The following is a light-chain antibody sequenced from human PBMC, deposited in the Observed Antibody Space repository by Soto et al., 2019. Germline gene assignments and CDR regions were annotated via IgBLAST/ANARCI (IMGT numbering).Light chain of an antibody. J-gene: IGLJ1*01. Sequence: QSVLTQPASVSGSPGQSITISCTGTSSDVGGYDYVSWFQQYPGSTPKLIIYEVTNRPSGVSNRFSGSKSGNTASLTISVLQAEDEADYYCISYTTATTLLFGTGTKLTVL. CDR1: SSDVGGYDY. V-gene: IGLV2-14*01. CDR3: ISYTTATTLL. CDR2: EVT.